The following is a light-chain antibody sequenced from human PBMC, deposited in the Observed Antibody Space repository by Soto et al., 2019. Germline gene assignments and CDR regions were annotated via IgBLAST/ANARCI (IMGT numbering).Light chain of an antibody. CDR1: QSISRW. Sequence: DIQMTQSPSTRSTSVGDRVTIAFWASQSISRWLAWHQQKPGKAPKLLIHDATSLESGLPSRFSGSGSGTEFTLTISSLQPDDFATYYCQQYSSYWTFAQGTKVDI. V-gene: IGKV1-5*01. CDR3: QQYSSYWT. CDR2: DAT. J-gene: IGKJ1*01.